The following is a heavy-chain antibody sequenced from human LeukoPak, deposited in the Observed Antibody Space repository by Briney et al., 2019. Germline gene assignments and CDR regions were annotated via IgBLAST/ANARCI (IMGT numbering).Heavy chain of an antibody. D-gene: IGHD6-6*01. V-gene: IGHV4-39*07. CDR2: IYNSGST. J-gene: IGHJ4*02. Sequence: PSQTLSLTCTVSGASISSGSHYWSWIRQPPGKGLEWIGSIYNSGSTYYNPSLKSRVTISVDTSKNQFSLKLSSVTAADTAVYYCVRSSSSIFDYWGQGTLVTVSS. CDR1: GASISSGSHY. CDR3: VRSSSSIFDY.